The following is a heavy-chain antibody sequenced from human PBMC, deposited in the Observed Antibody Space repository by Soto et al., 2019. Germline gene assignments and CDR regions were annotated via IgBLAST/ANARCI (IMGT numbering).Heavy chain of an antibody. CDR2: FDPEDGET. J-gene: IGHJ1*01. CDR1: GYTLTELS. D-gene: IGHD2-15*01. V-gene: IGHV1-24*01. Sequence: ASVKVSCKVSGYTLTELSMHWVRQAPGKGLEWMGGFDPEDGETIYAQKFQGRVTMTEDTSTDTAYMELSSLRSEGTAVYYCATDSVVRDAEYFQHWGQGTLVIV. CDR3: ATDSVVRDAEYFQH.